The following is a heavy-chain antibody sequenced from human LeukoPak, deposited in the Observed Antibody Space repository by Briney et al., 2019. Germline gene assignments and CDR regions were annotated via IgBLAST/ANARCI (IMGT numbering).Heavy chain of an antibody. CDR2: INSDGSSV. CDR1: GFTFSSYW. D-gene: IGHD2-15*01. J-gene: IGHJ5*02. V-gene: IGHV3-74*01. CDR3: AVEVATTLDP. Sequence: QPGGSLRLSCAASGFTFSSYWMHWVRQAPGKGLVWVSRINSDGSSVTYADSVKGRFTISRDNAKNTLYLQMNSLRAEDTAVYYCAVEVATTLDPWGQGTLATVSS.